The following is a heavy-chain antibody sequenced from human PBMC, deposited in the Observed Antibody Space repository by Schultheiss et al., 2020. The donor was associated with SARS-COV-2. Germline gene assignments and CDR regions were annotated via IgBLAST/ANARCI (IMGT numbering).Heavy chain of an antibody. V-gene: IGHV4-59*08. CDR1: GGSISSYY. CDR3: ARSTTYAGNSEY. CDR2: IYYGGDT. J-gene: IGHJ4*02. D-gene: IGHD4-23*01. Sequence: GSLRLSCTVSGGSISSYYWSWIRQPPGKGLEWIGYIYYGGDTNYNPSLKSRVTISVDTSKDQFSLKLNFVTAADTAIYYCARSTTYAGNSEYWGQGTLVTVSS.